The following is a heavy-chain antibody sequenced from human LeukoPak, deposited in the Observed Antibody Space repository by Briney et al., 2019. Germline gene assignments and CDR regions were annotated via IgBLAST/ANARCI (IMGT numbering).Heavy chain of an antibody. CDR1: GYTFTGYY. CDR3: ARGRKPAYSFPLHFDY. J-gene: IGHJ4*02. Sequence: GASVKVFCKASGYTFTGYYMHWVRQAPGQGLEWMGWINPNSGGTNYAQKFQGRVTMTRDTSISTAYMELSRLRSDDTAVYYCARGRKPAYSFPLHFDYWGQGTLVTVSS. D-gene: IGHD1-14*01. CDR2: INPNSGGT. V-gene: IGHV1-2*02.